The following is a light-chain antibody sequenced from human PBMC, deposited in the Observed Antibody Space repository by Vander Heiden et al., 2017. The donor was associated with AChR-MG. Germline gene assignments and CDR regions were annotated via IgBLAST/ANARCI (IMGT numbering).Light chain of an antibody. CDR1: SSNIGGNT. CDR2: SNN. CDR3: AAWDDSLNAVV. Sequence: QSVPTQPPSASGTPGQRVTISCSGSSSNIGGNTVAWYQQLPRTAPNLLIYSNNHRPSGVPARFSGSKSGTSASLVISGLHSEDEADYYCAAWDDSLNAVVFGGGTKLTVL. V-gene: IGLV1-44*01. J-gene: IGLJ2*01.